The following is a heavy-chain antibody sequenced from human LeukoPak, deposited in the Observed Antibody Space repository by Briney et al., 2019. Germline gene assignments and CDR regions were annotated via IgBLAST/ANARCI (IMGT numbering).Heavy chain of an antibody. CDR3: ARTLAYGGSYYFDY. CDR2: IYYSGST. CDR1: GGSISSYY. J-gene: IGHJ4*02. V-gene: IGHV4-59*01. D-gene: IGHD4/OR15-4a*01. Sequence: PSETLSLTCTVSGGSISSYYWSWIRQPPGKGLEWIGYIYYSGSTNYNPSLKSRVTISVDTSKNQFSLKLCSVTAADTAVYYCARTLAYGGSYYFDYWGQGTLVTVSS.